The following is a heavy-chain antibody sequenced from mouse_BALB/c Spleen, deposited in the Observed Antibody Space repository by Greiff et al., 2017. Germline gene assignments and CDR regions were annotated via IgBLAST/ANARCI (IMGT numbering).Heavy chain of an antibody. CDR3: ARRLGDAMDY. V-gene: IGHV1S81*02. D-gene: IGHD4-1*01. Sequence: QVQLQQPGAELVKPGASVKLSCKASGYTFTSYWMHWVKQRPGLGLEWIGEINPSNGRTNYNEKFKSKATLTVDKSSSTAYMQLSSLTSEDSAVYYCARRLGDAMDYWGQGTSVTVSS. CDR2: INPSNGRT. J-gene: IGHJ4*01. CDR1: GYTFTSYW.